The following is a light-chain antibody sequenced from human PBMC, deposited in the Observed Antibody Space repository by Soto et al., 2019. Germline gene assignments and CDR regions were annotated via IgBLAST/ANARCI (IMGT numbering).Light chain of an antibody. V-gene: IGLV2-14*01. J-gene: IGLJ1*01. Sequence: QSALTQPASVSGSPGQSITISCSGTSSDVGSYDHVAWYQQFPGKTPKLMIYAVSNRPSGVSNRFYGSKSGNTASLTISGLQAEDEADYYCISYTGSSTSYVFGTGTKLTVL. CDR3: ISYTGSSTSYV. CDR1: SSDVGSYDH. CDR2: AVS.